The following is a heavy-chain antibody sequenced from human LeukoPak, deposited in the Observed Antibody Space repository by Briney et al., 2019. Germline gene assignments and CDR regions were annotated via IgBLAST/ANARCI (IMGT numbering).Heavy chain of an antibody. CDR3: AKEIGSSYYYGSGSQFDY. V-gene: IGHV3-23*01. D-gene: IGHD3-10*01. J-gene: IGHJ4*02. Sequence: GGSLRLSCAASGFTFSPYSMNWVRQAPGKGLEWVSAISGSGGSTYYADSVKGRFTISRDNSKNTLYLQMNSLRAEDTAVYYCAKEIGSSYYYGSGSQFDYWGQGTLVTVSS. CDR1: GFTFSPYS. CDR2: ISGSGGST.